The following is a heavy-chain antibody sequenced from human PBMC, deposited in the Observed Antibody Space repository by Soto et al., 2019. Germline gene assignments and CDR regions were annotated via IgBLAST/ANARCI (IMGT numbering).Heavy chain of an antibody. CDR3: ASGPIGDYTAGFDY. Sequence: QLQLQESGSGLVKPSQTLSLNCAVSGGSISSGGYSCSWIRQPTGRGLEWIGYIYHSGSTYYSPSLKSRGNISVDRSKNQFSLKLSSVSAADTAVYYCASGPIGDYTAGFDYGGQGTLVTVAS. D-gene: IGHD4-17*01. J-gene: IGHJ4*02. CDR1: GGSISSGGYS. CDR2: IYHSGST. V-gene: IGHV4-30-2*01.